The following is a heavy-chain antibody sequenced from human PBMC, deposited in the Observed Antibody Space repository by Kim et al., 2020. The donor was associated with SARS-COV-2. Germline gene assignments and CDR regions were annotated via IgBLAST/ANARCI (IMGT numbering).Heavy chain of an antibody. CDR1: GFTSSGYW. CDR2: INSDGTST. V-gene: IGHV3-74*01. CDR3: GRDAPRTPFDY. D-gene: IGHD2-15*01. Sequence: GGSLRLSCVASGFTSSGYWMHWVRQAPGKGLLWVSSINSDGTSTVYADSVKGRFTISRDNAKNTLYLQMISLRAEDTAVYYCGRDAPRTPFDYWGQGALVTVSS. J-gene: IGHJ4*02.